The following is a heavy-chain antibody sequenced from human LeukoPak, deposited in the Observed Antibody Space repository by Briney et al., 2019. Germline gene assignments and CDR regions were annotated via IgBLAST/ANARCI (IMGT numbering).Heavy chain of an antibody. J-gene: IGHJ6*03. D-gene: IGHD2-2*01. CDR1: VGSISSYY. CDR2: IYTSGST. V-gene: IGHV4-4*07. CDR3: ARSPPSSTTPSYYYYMDV. Sequence: SETLSLTCTVSVGSISSYYWSWIRQPAGKGPEGIGRIYTSGSTNYNPSLNSRGTMSVDTSKNQFSLKLSSVTDADTAVYYSARSPPSSTTPSYYYYMDVWGKGTTVTVSS.